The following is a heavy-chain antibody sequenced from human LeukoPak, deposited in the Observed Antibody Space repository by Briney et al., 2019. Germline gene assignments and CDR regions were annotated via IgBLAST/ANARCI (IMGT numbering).Heavy chain of an antibody. V-gene: IGHV4-59*01. CDR3: ARDSGGHYYDSSGYYPYYFDY. CDR2: IYYSGST. CDR1: GGSISSYY. Sequence: PSETLSLTCTVSGGSISSYYWSWIRQPPGEGLEWIGYIYYSGSTNYNPSLKSRVTISVDTSKNQFSLKLGSVTAADTAVYYCARDSGGHYYDSSGYYPYYFDYWGQGTLVTVSS. D-gene: IGHD3-22*01. J-gene: IGHJ4*02.